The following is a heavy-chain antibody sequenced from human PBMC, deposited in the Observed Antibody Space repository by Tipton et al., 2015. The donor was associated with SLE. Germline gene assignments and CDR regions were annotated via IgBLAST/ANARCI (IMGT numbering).Heavy chain of an antibody. Sequence: TLSLTCTVSGGSISSHYWSWIRQSPGRGLEWIGYIHHSGSTKYSPSLESRVTLSVDTSKNQFSLRLSSVTAADTAIYYCAGDSSGWHYFDYWGQGTLATVSS. CDR1: GGSISSHY. D-gene: IGHD6-19*01. CDR2: IHHSGST. V-gene: IGHV4-59*11. CDR3: AGDSSGWHYFDY. J-gene: IGHJ4*02.